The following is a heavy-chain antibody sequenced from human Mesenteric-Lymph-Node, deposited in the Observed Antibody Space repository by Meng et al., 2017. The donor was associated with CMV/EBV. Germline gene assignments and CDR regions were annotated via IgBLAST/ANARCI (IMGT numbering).Heavy chain of an antibody. J-gene: IGHJ4*02. CDR1: GFTFSSYA. V-gene: IGHV3-21*01. CDR3: AREGSGYPYF. Sequence: LSCAASGFTFSSYAMSWVRQAPGKGLEWVSSISSSSSYIYYADSVKGRFTISRDNAKNSLYLQMNSLRAEDTAVYYCAREGSGYPYFWGQGTLVTVSS. CDR2: ISSSSSYI. D-gene: IGHD5-12*01.